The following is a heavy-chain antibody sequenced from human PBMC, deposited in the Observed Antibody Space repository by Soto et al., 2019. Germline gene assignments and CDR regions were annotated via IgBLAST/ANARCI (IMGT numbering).Heavy chain of an antibody. CDR2: IVVGSGNT. CDR1: GFTFTSSA. Sequence: SVKVSCKASGFTFTSSAVQWVRQARGQRLEWIGWIVVGSGNTNYAQKFQERVTITRDMSTSTAYMELSSLRSEDTAVYYCAAGYYYDSSPIDYWGQGTLVTVS. CDR3: AAGYYYDSSPIDY. D-gene: IGHD3-22*01. V-gene: IGHV1-58*01. J-gene: IGHJ4*02.